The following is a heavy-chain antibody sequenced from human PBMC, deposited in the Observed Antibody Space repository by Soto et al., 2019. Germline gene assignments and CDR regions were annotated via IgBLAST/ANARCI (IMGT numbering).Heavy chain of an antibody. J-gene: IGHJ6*02. Sequence: PSETLSLTCAVYGGSFSGYYWSWIRQPPGKGLEWIGEINHSGSTNYNPSLKSRVTISVDTSKNQFSLKLSSVTAADTAVYYCARIGYYDSSGYWKGYYGMDVWGQGTTVTVS. V-gene: IGHV4-34*01. CDR1: GGSFSGYY. D-gene: IGHD3-22*01. CDR2: INHSGST. CDR3: ARIGYYDSSGYWKGYYGMDV.